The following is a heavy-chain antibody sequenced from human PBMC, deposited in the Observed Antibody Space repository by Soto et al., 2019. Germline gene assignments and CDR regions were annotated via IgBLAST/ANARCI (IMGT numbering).Heavy chain of an antibody. D-gene: IGHD3-3*01. CDR1: GWSVNGYY. V-gene: IGHV4-34*01. CDR3: ARITIPRGYYYYGMDV. CDR2: INHTGGT. J-gene: IGHJ6*02. Sequence: SETLSLTCAVYGWSVNGYYWNWIRQPPGKGLEWIGEINHTGGTHYNPSLKSRVTISVDTSKNQFSLKLSSVTAADTAVYYCARITIPRGYYYYGMDVWGQGTTVTVSS.